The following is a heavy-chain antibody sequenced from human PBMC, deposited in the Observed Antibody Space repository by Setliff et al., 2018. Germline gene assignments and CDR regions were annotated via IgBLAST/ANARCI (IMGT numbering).Heavy chain of an antibody. CDR2: INHSGST. CDR1: GGSFSGYY. V-gene: IGHV4-34*01. CDR3: ARAGYSYGAGADAFDI. J-gene: IGHJ3*02. Sequence: PSETLSLTCAVYGGSFSGYYWSWIRQPPGKGLEWIGEINHSGSTNYNPSLKSRVTISVDTSKNQFSLKLSSVTAADTAVYYCARAGYSYGAGADAFDIWGQGTMVTVS. D-gene: IGHD5-18*01.